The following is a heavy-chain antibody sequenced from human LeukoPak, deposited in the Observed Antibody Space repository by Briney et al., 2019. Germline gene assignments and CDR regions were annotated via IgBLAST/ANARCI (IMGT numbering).Heavy chain of an antibody. J-gene: IGHJ4*02. Sequence: KPSQTLSLTCTVSGGSISSYYWSWIRQPPGEGLEWIGNIDYSGTTIYNPALKSRVTVSVDTSRNQFSLNLTSVTAADTAVYYCAREGKLTGYFGGLGFNYWGQGILVTVSS. CDR2: IDYSGTT. V-gene: IGHV4-59*01. D-gene: IGHD4-23*01. CDR3: AREGKLTGYFGGLGFNY. CDR1: GGSISSYY.